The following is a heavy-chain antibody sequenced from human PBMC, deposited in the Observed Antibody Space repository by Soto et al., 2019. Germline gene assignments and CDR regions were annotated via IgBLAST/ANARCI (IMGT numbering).Heavy chain of an antibody. CDR2: INHSGST. V-gene: IGHV4-34*01. J-gene: IGHJ6*04. Sequence: ASETLSLTCAVYGGSFSGYYWSWIRQPPGKGLEWIGEINHSGSTNYNPSLKSRVTISVDTSKNQFSLKLSSVTAADPAVYYCARAGLSGSYPYYVYYGMDVCGGGTRVTVCS. CDR3: ARAGLSGSYPYYVYYGMDV. D-gene: IGHD1-26*01. CDR1: GGSFSGYY.